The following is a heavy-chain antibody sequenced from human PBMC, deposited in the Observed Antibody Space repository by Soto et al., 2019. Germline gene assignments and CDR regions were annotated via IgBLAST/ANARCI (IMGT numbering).Heavy chain of an antibody. J-gene: IGHJ4*02. V-gene: IGHV3-48*01. CDR1: GFTFSTSA. CDR2: ISSGGSTI. D-gene: IGHD6-13*01. Sequence: EVQLVESGGVLVQPEGSLRLSCAASGFTFSTSAMNWVRQAPGKGLEWVSYISSGGSTIYYADSVKGRFTISRDNAKNSLYLQMNSLRAEDTAVYYCARGGSSWSVDYWGQGTLVTDSS. CDR3: ARGGSSWSVDY.